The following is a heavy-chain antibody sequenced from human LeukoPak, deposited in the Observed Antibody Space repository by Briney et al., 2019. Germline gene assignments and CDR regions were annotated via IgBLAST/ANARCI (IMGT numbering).Heavy chain of an antibody. Sequence: PSETLSLTCTVSGGSISSSSYYWGWIRQPPGKGLEWIGSIYYSGSTYYNPSLKSRVTISVDTSKNQFSLKLSSVTAADTAVYYCARVNGQQTSPWGQGTLVTVSS. CDR1: GGSISSSSYY. D-gene: IGHD6-13*01. J-gene: IGHJ5*02. V-gene: IGHV4-39*07. CDR2: IYYSGST. CDR3: ARVNGQQTSP.